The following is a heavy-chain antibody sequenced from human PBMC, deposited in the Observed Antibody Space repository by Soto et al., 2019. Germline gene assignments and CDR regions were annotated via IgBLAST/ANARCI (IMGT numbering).Heavy chain of an antibody. CDR2: ISYDGSNK. J-gene: IGHJ3*02. D-gene: IGHD6-19*01. CDR3: AKDKSQWRAGAFDI. Sequence: GGSLRLSCAASGFALSNYGMHWVRQAPGKGLEWVAVISYDGSNKYYADSVKGRFTISRDNSKNTLYLQMNSLRAEDTTVYYCAKDKSQWRAGAFDISGQGTMVTVSS. CDR1: GFALSNYG. V-gene: IGHV3-30*18.